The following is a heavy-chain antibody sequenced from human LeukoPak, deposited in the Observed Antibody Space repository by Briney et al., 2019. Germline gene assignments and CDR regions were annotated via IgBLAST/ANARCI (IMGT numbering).Heavy chain of an antibody. V-gene: IGHV4-34*01. J-gene: IGHJ3*01. CDR3: ARGVV. Sequence: SETLSLTRAVYGGSLSGYYWSWIRQPPGKGVEWVGEINHSGSTNYNPSLQSRVPISVDTSKNQFSLMLSSVTAADTAVYYCARGVVWGQGTMVTVSS. CDR2: INHSGST. CDR1: GGSLSGYY.